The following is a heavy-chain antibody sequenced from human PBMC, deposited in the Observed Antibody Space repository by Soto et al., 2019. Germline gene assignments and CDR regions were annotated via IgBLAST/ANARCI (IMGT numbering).Heavy chain of an antibody. D-gene: IGHD2-15*01. CDR3: ARDDIRVL. CDR2: IYYSGST. V-gene: IGHV4-30-4*08. Sequence: PSENLSLTCTVSGGSISSGDYYWSWIRQPPGKGMEWIGYIYYSGSTYYNPSLKSRVTISVDTSKNQFSLKLSSVTAADMAVYYCARDDIRVLWGQGSLVIVSS. J-gene: IGHJ4*02. CDR1: GGSISSGDYY.